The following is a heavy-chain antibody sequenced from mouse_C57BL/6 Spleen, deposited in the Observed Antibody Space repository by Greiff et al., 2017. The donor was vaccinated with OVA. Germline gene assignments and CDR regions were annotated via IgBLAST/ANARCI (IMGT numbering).Heavy chain of an antibody. D-gene: IGHD3-3*01. V-gene: IGHV1-52*01. CDR3: ARRDSNGGYFDY. CDR2: IDPSDSET. CDR1: GYTFTSYW. J-gene: IGHJ2*01. Sequence: QVQLQQSGAELVRPGSSVKLSCKASGYTFTSYWMHWVKQRPIQGLEWIGNIDPSDSETHYNQKFKDKATLTVDKSSSTAYMQLSSLTSEDSAVYYCARRDSNGGYFDYWGQGTTLTVSS.